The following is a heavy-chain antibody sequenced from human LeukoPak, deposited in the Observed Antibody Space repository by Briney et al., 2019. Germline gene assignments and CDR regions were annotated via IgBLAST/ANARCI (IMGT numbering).Heavy chain of an antibody. J-gene: IGHJ4*02. CDR2: IRYDGSNK. CDR1: GFTFSSYG. D-gene: IGHD6-13*01. V-gene: IGHV3-30*02. Sequence: PGGSLRLSCAASGFTFSSYGMHWVRQAPGKGLEWVAFIRYDGSNKHYAESVKGRFTISRDNSENTLYLHMNSLRAEDTAVYYCAKDKDTSSWYFDYWGQGTLVTVSS. CDR3: AKDKDTSSWYFDY.